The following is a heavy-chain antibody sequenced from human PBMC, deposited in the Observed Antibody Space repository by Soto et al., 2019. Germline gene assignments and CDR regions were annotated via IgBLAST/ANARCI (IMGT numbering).Heavy chain of an antibody. V-gene: IGHV1-18*01. J-gene: IGHJ6*02. D-gene: IGHD6-19*01. CDR3: ARDDPIAVAGTVYYYYGMDV. Sequence: QVQLVQSGAEVKKPGASVKVSCKASGYTFTSYGISWVRQAPGQGLEWMGWISAYNGNTNYAQKLQGRVTMTTDTSTSTAYMELRSLRSDDTAVYYCARDDPIAVAGTVYYYYGMDVWGQGTTVTVSS. CDR1: GYTFTSYG. CDR2: ISAYNGNT.